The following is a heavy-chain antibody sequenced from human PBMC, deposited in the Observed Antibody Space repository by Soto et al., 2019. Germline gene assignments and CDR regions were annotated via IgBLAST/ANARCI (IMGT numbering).Heavy chain of an antibody. CDR2: ISPGGGST. CDR1: GFTFTTYA. Sequence: GGPLRLSCAASGFTFTTYAMNWVRQAPGKGLQWVSAISPGGGSTYYSDSVRGRFTISRDNSIKTLYLQMSSLRTEDTAVYYCAHPRGYGVFDAFDIWGQGTTVTVSS. V-gene: IGHV3-23*01. J-gene: IGHJ3*02. CDR3: AHPRGYGVFDAFDI. D-gene: IGHD4-17*01.